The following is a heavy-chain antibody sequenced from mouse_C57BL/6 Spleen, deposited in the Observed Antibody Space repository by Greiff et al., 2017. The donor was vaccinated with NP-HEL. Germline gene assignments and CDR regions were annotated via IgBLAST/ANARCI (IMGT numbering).Heavy chain of an antibody. J-gene: IGHJ2*01. V-gene: IGHV14-4*01. CDR2: IDPENGDT. CDR1: GFNIKDDY. D-gene: IGHD1-1*01. CDR3: TTPLITTVVALYYFDY. Sequence: DVKLQESGAELVRPGASVKLSCTASGFNIKDDYMHWVKQRPEQGLEWIGWIDPENGDTEYASKFQGKATITADTSSNTAYLQLSSLTSEDTAVYYCTTPLITTVVALYYFDYWGQGTTLTVSS.